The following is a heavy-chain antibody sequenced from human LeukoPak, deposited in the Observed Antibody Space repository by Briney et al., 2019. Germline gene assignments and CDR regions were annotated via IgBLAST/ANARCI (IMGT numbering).Heavy chain of an antibody. CDR2: IYPGDSDT. CDR3: ARQGGGCSSTNCYGGGYYYYYMDV. V-gene: IGHV5-51*01. Sequence: GESLKISCKGSGYSFTTYWIGWVRQMPGKGLEWMGIIYPGDSDTRYSPSFQGQVTISADKSISTAYLQWSSLKASDTAMYYCARQGGGCSSTNCYGGGYYYYYMDVWGKGTTVTVSS. CDR1: GYSFTTYW. J-gene: IGHJ6*03. D-gene: IGHD2-2*01.